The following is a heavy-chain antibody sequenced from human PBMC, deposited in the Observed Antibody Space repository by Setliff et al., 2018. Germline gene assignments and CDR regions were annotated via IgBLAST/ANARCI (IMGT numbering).Heavy chain of an antibody. CDR1: GFSFGDYA. V-gene: IGHV3-49*04. J-gene: IGHJ6*03. Sequence: GGSLRLSCVTSGFSFGDYAMNWVRQAPGKGLEWISLIRTKGNSETTEYATSVKGRFTISRDDSTSVAYLQMNSLKSEDTAVYYCTRDAPFWAPQYSLWSDGAYSQYYYMDVWGKGTTVTVSS. D-gene: IGHD2-15*01. CDR3: TRDAPFWAPQYSLWSDGAYSQYYYMDV. CDR2: IRTKGNSETT.